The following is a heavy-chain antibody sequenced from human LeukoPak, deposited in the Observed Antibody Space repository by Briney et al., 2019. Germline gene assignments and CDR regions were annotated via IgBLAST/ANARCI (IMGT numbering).Heavy chain of an antibody. CDR1: GGTFSSYA. CDR2: IIPIFGTA. V-gene: IGHV1-69*13. D-gene: IGHD6-19*01. J-gene: IGHJ4*02. Sequence: ASVKVSCKASGGTFSSYAISWVRQAPGQGLEWMGGIIPIFGTANYAQKFQGRVTITADESTSTAYMELRSLRSDDTAVYYCARDSWGYSSGWFRFDYWGQGTLVTVSS. CDR3: ARDSWGYSSGWFRFDY.